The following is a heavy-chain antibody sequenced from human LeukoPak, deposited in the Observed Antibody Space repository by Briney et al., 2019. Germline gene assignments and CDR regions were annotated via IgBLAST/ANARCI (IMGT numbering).Heavy chain of an antibody. V-gene: IGHV3-7*01. CDR3: ASTTDYCSGGSCLFDY. CDR1: GFTFSSYW. J-gene: IGHJ4*02. CDR2: IKQDGSQK. Sequence: GGSLRLSCAASGFTFSSYWMSWVRQAPGKGLEWVANIKQDGSQKYYVDSVKGRFTISRDNAKNSLYLQMNSLRAEDTAVYYCASTTDYCSGGSCLFDYWGQGTLVTVSS. D-gene: IGHD2-15*01.